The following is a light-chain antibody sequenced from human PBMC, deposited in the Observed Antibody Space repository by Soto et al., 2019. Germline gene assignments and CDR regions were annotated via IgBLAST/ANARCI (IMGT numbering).Light chain of an antibody. CDR2: RAS. Sequence: DIQMTQSPSSLSASVGDRVTISCRASQSITSFLNWYQQKPGTAPRLLIYRASKVTSGVPPRFSGSGSGRDFTLTISSLQPEDFATYYCQQSYKTPHTFGQGTKLETK. CDR3: QQSYKTPHT. J-gene: IGKJ2*01. V-gene: IGKV1-39*01. CDR1: QSITSF.